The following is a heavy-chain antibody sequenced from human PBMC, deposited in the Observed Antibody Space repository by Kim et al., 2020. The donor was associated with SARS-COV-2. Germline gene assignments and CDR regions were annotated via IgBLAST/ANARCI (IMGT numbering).Heavy chain of an antibody. CDR3: ARVVYGSGSYYRYFDY. D-gene: IGHD3-10*01. Sequence: SVRRRFTISRENAKNSLYLQMNTLRVEDTAVYYCARVVYGSGSYYRYFDYWGQGILVTVSS. J-gene: IGHJ4*02. V-gene: IGHV3-7*04.